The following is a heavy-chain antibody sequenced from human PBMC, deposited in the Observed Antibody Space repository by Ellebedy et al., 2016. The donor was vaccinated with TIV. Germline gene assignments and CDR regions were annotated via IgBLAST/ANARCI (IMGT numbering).Heavy chain of an antibody. Sequence: MPSETLSLTCTVSGYSISSGYYWGWIRQPPGKGLESIGSIYHSGSTYYSPSLKSRVTISVDTSKNQFSLQLSSVTAADTAVYYCARGYRAVASYFDYWGQGTLVTVSS. CDR2: IYHSGST. D-gene: IGHD6-19*01. CDR1: GYSISSGYY. CDR3: ARGYRAVASYFDY. J-gene: IGHJ4*02. V-gene: IGHV4-38-2*02.